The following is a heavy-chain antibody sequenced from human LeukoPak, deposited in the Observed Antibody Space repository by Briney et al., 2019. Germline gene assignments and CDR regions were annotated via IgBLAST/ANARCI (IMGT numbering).Heavy chain of an antibody. CDR3: AGNNDYGDY. D-gene: IGHD2-8*01. CDR1: GGSISSYY. V-gene: IGHV4-59*01. CDR2: IYYSGST. Sequence: SETLSLTCTVSGGSISSYYWSWIRQPPGKGLEWIGCIYYSGSTNYNPSLKSRVTISVDTSKNQFSLKLSSVTAADTAVYYCAGNNDYGDYWGQGTLVTVSS. J-gene: IGHJ4*02.